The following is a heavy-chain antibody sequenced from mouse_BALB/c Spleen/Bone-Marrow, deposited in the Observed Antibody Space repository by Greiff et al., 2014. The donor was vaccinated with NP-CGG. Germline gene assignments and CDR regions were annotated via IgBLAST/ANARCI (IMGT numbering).Heavy chain of an antibody. J-gene: IGHJ2*01. V-gene: IGHV1-4*01. CDR1: GYTFTDYT. CDR3: ARPKGFALDY. CDR2: VNPRSGYA. Sequence: QVQLQQSGAELACPGASVKMSCKASGYTFTDYTIQWVKQRPGQGLEWIGYVNPRSGYANYNQKFKDKATLTADKSSSTAFMQLSSLTSEDSAVYYCARPKGFALDYWGQGTALTVSS.